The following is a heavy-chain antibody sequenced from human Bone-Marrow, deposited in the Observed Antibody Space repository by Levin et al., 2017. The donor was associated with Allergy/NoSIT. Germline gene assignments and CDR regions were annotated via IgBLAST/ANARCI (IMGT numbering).Heavy chain of an antibody. Sequence: PGESLKISCAASGFTFTTYAMAWVRQAPGKGLEWVSAIRGGGDYTYYADSVTGRFTISRDNSKNTLYLQMNSLRAEDTAVYFCAKTLCSSSSCYFGPAYGMDVWGQGTTVTVSS. CDR2: IRGGGDYT. D-gene: IGHD3-22*01. J-gene: IGHJ6*02. CDR1: GFTFTTYA. V-gene: IGHV3-23*01. CDR3: AKTLCSSSSCYFGPAYGMDV.